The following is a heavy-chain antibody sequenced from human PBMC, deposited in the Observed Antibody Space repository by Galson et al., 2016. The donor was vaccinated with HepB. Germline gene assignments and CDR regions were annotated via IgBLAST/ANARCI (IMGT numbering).Heavy chain of an antibody. V-gene: IGHV1-46*01. J-gene: IGHJ6*02. Sequence: SVKVSCKASGYSFTSDYIHWARQAPGQGLEWMAIINPSDGSTTYAQKFQGRVTMTRDTSTNTSYMELSSLRSEDTAVYFCARDAYGCCTSTSWGGMDVWGQGTTVTVSS. CDR2: INPSDGST. CDR1: GYSFTSDY. D-gene: IGHD2-2*01. CDR3: ARDAYGCCTSTSWGGMDV.